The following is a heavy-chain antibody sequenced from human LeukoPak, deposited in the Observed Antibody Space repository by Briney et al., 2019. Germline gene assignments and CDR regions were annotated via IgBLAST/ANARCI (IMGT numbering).Heavy chain of an antibody. Sequence: GGSLRLSCAASGFTVSSNYMSWVRQAPGKGLEWVSAIYSSGSTYYAASVKGRFTISRDNSKNTLYLQMNSLRAEDTALYYCAKDREGSGYYFDYWGQGTLVAVSS. CDR2: IYSSGST. CDR3: AKDREGSGYYFDY. CDR1: GFTVSSNY. J-gene: IGHJ4*02. D-gene: IGHD3-22*01. V-gene: IGHV3-53*01.